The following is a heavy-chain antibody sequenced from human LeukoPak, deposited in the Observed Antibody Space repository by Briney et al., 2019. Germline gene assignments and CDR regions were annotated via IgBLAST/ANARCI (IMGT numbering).Heavy chain of an antibody. J-gene: IGHJ4*02. CDR2: INHSGST. CDR3: ARGGVGLRFFYFSSGLNTFDY. CDR1: GGSFSGYY. V-gene: IGHV4-34*01. D-gene: IGHD3-3*01. Sequence: SETLSLTCAVYGGSFSGYYWSWILQPPGKGLEWLGEINHSGSTNYNPSLKSRVTISVDTSKNQFSLKLSSVTAADTAVYYCARGGVGLRFFYFSSGLNTFDYWGQGTLVTVSS.